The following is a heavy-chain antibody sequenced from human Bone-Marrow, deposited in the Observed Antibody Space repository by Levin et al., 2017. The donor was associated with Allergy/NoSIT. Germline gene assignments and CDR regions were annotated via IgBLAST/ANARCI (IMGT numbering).Heavy chain of an antibody. CDR1: GGSISSSNW. CDR3: ARSATNDYGDYDRFDY. D-gene: IGHD4-17*01. V-gene: IGHV4-4*02. Sequence: SETLSLTCAVSGGSISSSNWWSWVRQPPGKGLEWIGEIYHSGSTNYNPSLKSRVTISVDKSKNQFSLKLSSVTAADTAVYYCARSATNDYGDYDRFDYWGQGTLVTVSS. J-gene: IGHJ4*02. CDR2: IYHSGST.